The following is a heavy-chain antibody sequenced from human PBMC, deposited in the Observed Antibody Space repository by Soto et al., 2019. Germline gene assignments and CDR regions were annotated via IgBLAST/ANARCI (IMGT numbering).Heavy chain of an antibody. CDR1: GFTFNSYG. J-gene: IGHJ4*02. D-gene: IGHD3-3*01. CDR3: ARSTLEWLLVFYF. CDR2: LWYDGSNT. V-gene: IGHV3-33*01. Sequence: QVQLVESGGGVVQPGRSLRLSCAASGFTFNSYGMNWVRQAPGKGIEWVAVLWYDGSNTNYADSVKGRFTISRDNSKDTLYLQMNSLRAEDTAVYYCARSTLEWLLVFYFWGQGTLVTVSS.